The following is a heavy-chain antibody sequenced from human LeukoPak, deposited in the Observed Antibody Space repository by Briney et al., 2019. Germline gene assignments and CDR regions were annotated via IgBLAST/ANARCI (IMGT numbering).Heavy chain of an antibody. CDR3: ARDAYCSSTSCFTF. CDR1: GYTFTGYY. V-gene: IGHV1-2*06. CDR2: INPNSGGT. Sequence: ASVKVSCKASGYTFTGYYMHWVRQAPGQGLELMGRINPNSGGTNYAQKFQGRVTMTRDTSISTAYMELSRLRSDDTAVYYCARDAYCSSTSCFTFWGQGTLVTVSS. D-gene: IGHD2-2*01. J-gene: IGHJ4*02.